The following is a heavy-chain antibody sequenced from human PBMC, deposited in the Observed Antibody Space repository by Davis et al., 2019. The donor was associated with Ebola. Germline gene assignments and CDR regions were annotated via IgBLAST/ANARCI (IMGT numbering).Heavy chain of an antibody. CDR1: GFLFGNYW. D-gene: IGHD1-26*01. V-gene: IGHV3-7*03. Sequence: GGSLRLSCAASGFLFGNYWMTWVRQAPGKGLEWLANIRPDGSTQAYVASVRGRFTISRDNAKGSLFLQMNNLRADDTAVYFCARDSGTFYVDSWGQGTLVTVSS. CDR2: IRPDGSTQ. J-gene: IGHJ5*01. CDR3: ARDSGTFYVDS.